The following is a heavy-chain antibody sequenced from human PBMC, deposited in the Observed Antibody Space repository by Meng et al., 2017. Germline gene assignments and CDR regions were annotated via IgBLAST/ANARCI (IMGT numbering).Heavy chain of an antibody. D-gene: IGHD6-13*01. J-gene: IGHJ1*01. CDR2: ISGSGGST. Sequence: GGSLRLSCAASGFTFSSYAMSWVRQAPGKGLEWVSAISGSGGSTYYADSVKGRFTISRDNSKNTLYLQMNSLRAEDTAVYYCARAAYSSSWHPYFQHWGQGTLVTVSS. CDR1: GFTFSSYA. V-gene: IGHV3-23*01. CDR3: ARAAYSSSWHPYFQH.